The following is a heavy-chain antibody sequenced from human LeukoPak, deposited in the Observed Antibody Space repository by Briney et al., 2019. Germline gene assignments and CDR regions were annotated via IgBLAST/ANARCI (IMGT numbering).Heavy chain of an antibody. D-gene: IGHD3-10*01. J-gene: IGHJ4*02. V-gene: IGHV3-48*04. CDR2: ITSSGSTT. Sequence: GGSLRLSCAASGFTFSAYWMNWVRQAPGKGLEWVSCITSSGSTTYYADSVKGRLTISRDNAKNSLYLQMNSLRAEDTAVYYCAKGRYGGFDYWGQGTLVTVSS. CDR3: AKGRYGGFDY. CDR1: GFTFSAYW.